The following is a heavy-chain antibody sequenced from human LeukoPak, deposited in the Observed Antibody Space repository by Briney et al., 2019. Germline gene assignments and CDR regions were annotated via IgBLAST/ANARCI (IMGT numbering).Heavy chain of an antibody. J-gene: IGHJ4*02. CDR2: IYHSGST. D-gene: IGHD3-3*01. V-gene: IGHV4-30-2*06. CDR1: GGSISSSGYS. Sequence: PSQTLSLTCTVSGGSISSSGYSWNWIRQSPGKGLEWIANIYHSGSTSYNPSLKSRVTISVDTSKNQFSLKLSSVTAADTAVYFCARFNFGNIAAHIDYWGQGILVTVSS. CDR3: ARFNFGNIAAHIDY.